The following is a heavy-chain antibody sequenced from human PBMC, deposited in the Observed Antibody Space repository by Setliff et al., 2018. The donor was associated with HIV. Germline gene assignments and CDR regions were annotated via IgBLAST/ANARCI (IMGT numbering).Heavy chain of an antibody. CDR3: ARGAPYCNHGICHLFDY. D-gene: IGHD2-8*01. CDR1: GESLSPYY. V-gene: IGHV4-59*08. J-gene: IGHJ4*01. Sequence: SETLSLTCAVHGESLSPYYWSWIRQPPGKGLEWIGYVSYSGDTNYNPSLKSRVTISIDTSKNQFSLKLNSVTAADTAVYYCARGAPYCNHGICHLFDYWGHGNLVTVSS. CDR2: VSYSGDT.